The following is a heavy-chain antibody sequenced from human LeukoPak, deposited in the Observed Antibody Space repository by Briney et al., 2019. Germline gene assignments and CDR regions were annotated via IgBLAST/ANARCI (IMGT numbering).Heavy chain of an antibody. CDR2: INPDGRDT. CDR3: TGWGDTTAEYFQR. V-gene: IGHV3-7*01. Sequence: GGSLRLSCVVSGFTFNRCWMNWVRQAPGKGLEWVAHINPDGRDTYYVDSVKGRFTISRDNAQNSMYLQMNSLRVEDTAVYYCTGWGDTTAEYFQRWGQGTLVTVSS. CDR1: GFTFNRCW. D-gene: IGHD2-21*02. J-gene: IGHJ1*01.